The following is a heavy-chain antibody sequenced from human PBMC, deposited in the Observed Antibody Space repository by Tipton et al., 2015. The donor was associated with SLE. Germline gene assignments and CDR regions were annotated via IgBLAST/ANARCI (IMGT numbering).Heavy chain of an antibody. CDR2: ISSSSSYV. D-gene: IGHD3-9*01. CDR3: ARGEILTGYYSLFDY. J-gene: IGHJ4*02. V-gene: IGHV3-21*03. CDR1: GFTFSNYN. Sequence: SLRLSCAASGFTFSNYNINWVRQAPGKGLEWVSSISSSSSYVHYAGSVKGRFTVSRDNAKNSLYLQMNSLRAEDTAVYYCARGEILTGYYSLFDYWGQGTLVTVSS.